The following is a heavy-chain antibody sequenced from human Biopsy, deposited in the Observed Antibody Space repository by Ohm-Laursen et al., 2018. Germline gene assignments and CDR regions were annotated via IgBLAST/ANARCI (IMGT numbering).Heavy chain of an antibody. V-gene: IGHV4-34*08. Sequence: SETLSLTCAVFGKTFSDYQWSWIRQPPGKGLEWIGQINQAGTTNYNPPLKSRVSISADASKYEFSPRLTSVTAADTAVYLCGNEVHGRDYWGLGAQVTVSS. J-gene: IGHJ4*02. CDR1: GKTFSDYQ. CDR3: GNEVHGRDY. CDR2: INQAGTT. D-gene: IGHD2-15*01.